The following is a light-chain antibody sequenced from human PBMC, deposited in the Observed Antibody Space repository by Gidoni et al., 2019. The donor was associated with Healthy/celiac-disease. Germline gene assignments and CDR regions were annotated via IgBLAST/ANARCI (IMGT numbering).Light chain of an antibody. Sequence: DIQMTQSPSSLSASVGDRVTITCQASQDISNYLNWYQQKPGKAPKLLIYDASNLETGVTSRFSGSGSGTDFTFTISSLQHEDIATYYCQQYDNLPITFGQGTRLEIK. CDR3: QQYDNLPIT. CDR2: DAS. V-gene: IGKV1-33*01. J-gene: IGKJ5*01. CDR1: QDISNY.